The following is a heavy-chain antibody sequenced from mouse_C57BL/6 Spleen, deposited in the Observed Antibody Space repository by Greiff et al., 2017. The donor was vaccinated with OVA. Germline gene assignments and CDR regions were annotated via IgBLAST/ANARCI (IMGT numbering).Heavy chain of an antibody. CDR3: ARSPLTTVVATDWYFDV. Sequence: VQLQQSVAELVRPGASVKLSCTASGFNIKNTYMHWVKQRPEQGLEWIGRIDPANGNTKYAPKFQGKATITADTSSNTAYLQLSSLTSEDTAIYYCARSPLTTVVATDWYFDVWGTGTTVTVSS. CDR2: IDPANGNT. V-gene: IGHV14-3*01. J-gene: IGHJ1*03. D-gene: IGHD1-1*01. CDR1: GFNIKNTY.